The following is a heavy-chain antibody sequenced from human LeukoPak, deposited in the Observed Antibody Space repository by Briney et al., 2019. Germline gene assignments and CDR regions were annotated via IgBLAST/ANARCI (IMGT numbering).Heavy chain of an antibody. CDR3: AREGDYYDSSGYYS. J-gene: IGHJ4*02. CDR2: INPNSGGT. Sequence: WASVNVSCKASGYTFTGYYMHWVRQAPGQGLEWMGWINPNSGGTNYAQKFQGRVTMTRDTSISTAYMELSRLRSDDTAVYYCAREGDYYDSSGYYSWGQGTLVTVSS. D-gene: IGHD3-22*01. CDR1: GYTFTGYY. V-gene: IGHV1-2*02.